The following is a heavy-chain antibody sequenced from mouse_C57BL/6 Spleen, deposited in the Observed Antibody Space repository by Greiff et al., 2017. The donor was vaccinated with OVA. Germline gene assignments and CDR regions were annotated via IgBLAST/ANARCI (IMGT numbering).Heavy chain of an antibody. J-gene: IGHJ3*01. D-gene: IGHD3-2*02. Sequence: QVQLQQSGAELMKPGASVKLSCKATGYTFTGYWIEWVKQRPGHGLEWIGEILPGSVSTNYNEKFKGKATFTADTSSNTAYMQLSSLTTEDSAIYYCAREGAQATFAYWGQGTLVTVSA. CDR2: ILPGSVST. V-gene: IGHV1-9*01. CDR3: AREGAQATFAY. CDR1: GYTFTGYW.